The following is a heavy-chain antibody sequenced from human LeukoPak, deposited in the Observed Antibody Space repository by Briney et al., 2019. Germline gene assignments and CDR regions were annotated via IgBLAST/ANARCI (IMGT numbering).Heavy chain of an antibody. CDR3: AELGITMIGGV. V-gene: IGHV3-48*03. D-gene: IGHD3-10*02. J-gene: IGHJ6*04. Sequence: VGSLKLSCAASGFTFSSYEMNWVRQAPGKGLEWVSYISSSGSTIYYADSVKGRFTISRDNAKNSLYLQMNSLRAEDTAVYYCAELGITMIGGVWGKGTTVTISS. CDR1: GFTFSSYE. CDR2: ISSSGSTI.